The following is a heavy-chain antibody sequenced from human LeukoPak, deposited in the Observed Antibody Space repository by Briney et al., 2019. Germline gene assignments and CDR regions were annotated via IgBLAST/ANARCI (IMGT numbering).Heavy chain of an antibody. CDR3: ARGGWGSVYYFDY. CDR2: ISTSSSTR. J-gene: IGHJ4*02. Sequence: GGSLRLSCAASGFNFRTYSMNWVRQAPGKGLEWISYISTSSSTRYYADSVKGRLTISRDNAKNSLYLQMNSLRAEDTAAYYCARGGWGSVYYFDYWGQGARVTVSS. V-gene: IGHV3-48*01. CDR1: GFNFRTYS. D-gene: IGHD3-22*01.